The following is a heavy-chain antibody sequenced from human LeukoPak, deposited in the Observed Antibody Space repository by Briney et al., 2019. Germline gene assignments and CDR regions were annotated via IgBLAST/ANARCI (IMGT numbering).Heavy chain of an antibody. D-gene: IGHD5-18*01. V-gene: IGHV1-18*01. CDR3: ARDHGLVDTAMAPYDAFDI. CDR2: ISAYNGYR. CDR1: GYSFTSYG. J-gene: IGHJ3*02. Sequence: GASVKVSCKASGYSFTSYGFSWVRQAPGQGLEWMGWISAYNGYRNFAQKFQGRVTMTRDTSISTAYMELSRLRSDDTAVYYCARDHGLVDTAMAPYDAFDIWGQGTMVTVSS.